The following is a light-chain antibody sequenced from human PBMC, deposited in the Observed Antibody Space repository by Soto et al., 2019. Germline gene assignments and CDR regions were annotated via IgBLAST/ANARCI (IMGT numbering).Light chain of an antibody. J-gene: IGKJ1*01. V-gene: IGKV3-20*01. CDR3: QQYGNIPWT. CDR2: GAS. Sequence: EIVLTQSPGTLSLSPGERATLSCRASQSVTSNYLAWYQQKPGQAPRLLIYGASSRATGIPDRFSGSGSGTDFTLTISRLVAEDFAVYYCQQYGNIPWTYGQGTKVEVK. CDR1: QSVTSNY.